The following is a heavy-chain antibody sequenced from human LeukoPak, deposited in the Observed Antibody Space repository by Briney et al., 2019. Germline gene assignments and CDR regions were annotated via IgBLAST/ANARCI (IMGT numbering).Heavy chain of an antibody. CDR3: ASSLLRMADLLPSHFDY. Sequence: SVKVSCKASGRGFTGLAVTWLRPVPGQGFEWMGRIIPIIDATHYAQKFQDRVTITADESTSTAYMELHSLQSEDTAVYFCASSLLRMADLLPSHFDYWGQGTLVTVSS. D-gene: IGHD3-10*01. CDR2: IIPIIDAT. CDR1: GRGFTGLA. J-gene: IGHJ4*02. V-gene: IGHV1-69*11.